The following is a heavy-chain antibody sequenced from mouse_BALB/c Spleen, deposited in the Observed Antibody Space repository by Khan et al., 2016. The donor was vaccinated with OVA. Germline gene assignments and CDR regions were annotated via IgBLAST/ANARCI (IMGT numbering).Heavy chain of an antibody. CDR2: IYPGSGYI. J-gene: IGHJ3*01. D-gene: IGHD3-2*02. Sequence: QVQLQQSGPELVKPGASVKMSCKASGYTFTDYLLSWVKQRTGQGLEWIGEIYPGSGYIYYNEKFKDKATLTSDQSSNTTYMQLSSLPSEDSAVDFCARAGYGGFAYWGQRTLVTVSA. CDR3: ARAGYGGFAY. V-gene: IGHV1-81*01. CDR1: GYTFTDYL.